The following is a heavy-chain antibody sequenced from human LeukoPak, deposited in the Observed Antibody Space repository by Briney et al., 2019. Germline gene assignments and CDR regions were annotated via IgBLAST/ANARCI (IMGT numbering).Heavy chain of an antibody. CDR3: ARHSGSYLGMYYLDY. CDR1: GFTFDAYG. J-gene: IGHJ4*02. CDR2: IYWNGGST. D-gene: IGHD1-26*01. V-gene: IGHV3-20*04. Sequence: GGSLRLSCAASGFTFDAYGRSWVRQAPGKGLEWVWGIYWNGGSTGYADSVKRRFTISRDTAKNSLFMQMNSLGADETALYYCARHSGSYLGMYYLDYWGQAPLVTVSS.